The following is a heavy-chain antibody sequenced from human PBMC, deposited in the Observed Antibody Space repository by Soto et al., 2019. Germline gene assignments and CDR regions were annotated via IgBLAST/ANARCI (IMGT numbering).Heavy chain of an antibody. J-gene: IGHJ5*02. D-gene: IGHD5-12*01. Sequence: SETLSLTCSVSGDSTSSGSYYWSWIRQHPGKGLEWIGSLFYIGTTYYNPSLKSRVTISVDTSKNHFSLRLSSVTAADTAVYYCAKKSGGSNGWFDPCGQRTLVAVCS. CDR1: GDSTSSGSYY. V-gene: IGHV4-31*03. CDR2: LFYIGTT. CDR3: AKKSGGSNGWFDP.